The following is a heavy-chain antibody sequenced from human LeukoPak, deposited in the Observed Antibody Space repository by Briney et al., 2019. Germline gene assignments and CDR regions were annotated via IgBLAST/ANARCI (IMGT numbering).Heavy chain of an antibody. Sequence: SETLSLTCTVSGGSISSYYWSWIRQPPGKGLEWIGYIYYSGSTNYNPSLKSRVTISVDTSKNQFSLKLSSVTAADTAVYYCARTSSSRYLHFDYWGQGILVTVSS. CDR3: ARTSSSRYLHFDY. CDR2: IYYSGST. V-gene: IGHV4-59*08. CDR1: GGSISSYY. D-gene: IGHD6-13*01. J-gene: IGHJ4*02.